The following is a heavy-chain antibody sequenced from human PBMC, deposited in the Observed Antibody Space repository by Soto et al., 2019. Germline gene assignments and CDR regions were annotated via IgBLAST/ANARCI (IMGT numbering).Heavy chain of an antibody. CDR1: GGSISSTNW. CDR3: ARGGLTWGDY. CDR2: IYHSGST. J-gene: IGHJ4*02. Sequence: QVQLQESGPGLVKPSGTLSLTCVVSGGSISSTNWWSWVRQPPGKGLEWIGEIYHSGSTNYNPSLKSRVTRSVHQSNTKFSLKLSSVTAADTAVYYCARGGLTWGDYWGQGTLVTVYS. D-gene: IGHD7-27*01. V-gene: IGHV4-4*02.